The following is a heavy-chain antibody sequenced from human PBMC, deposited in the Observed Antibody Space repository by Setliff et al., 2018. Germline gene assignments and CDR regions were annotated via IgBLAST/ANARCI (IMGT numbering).Heavy chain of an antibody. Sequence: SETLSLTCAVSGVSINSLNWWTWVRQSPGKGLEWIGYIYHDGPSVHYNPSLKSRVVLSVDVSKSQLSLKLTSLTAADTAVYYCAKHDGRSSFDYWGQGTLVTVSS. CDR3: AKHDGRSSFDY. D-gene: IGHD3-22*01. V-gene: IGHV4-4*02. CDR1: GVSINSLNW. CDR2: IYHDGPSV. J-gene: IGHJ4*02.